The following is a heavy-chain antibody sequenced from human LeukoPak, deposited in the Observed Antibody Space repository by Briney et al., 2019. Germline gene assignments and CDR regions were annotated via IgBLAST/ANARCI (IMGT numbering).Heavy chain of an antibody. CDR3: AKDRPGYYYDSSGEDDAFDI. V-gene: IGHV3-30*18. CDR1: GFTFSSYG. CDR2: ISYDGSNK. Sequence: GGSLRPSCAASGFTFSSYGMHWVRQAPGKGLEWVAVISYDGSNKYYADSVKGRFTISRDNSKNTLYLQMNSLRAEDTAVYYCAKDRPGYYYDSSGEDDAFDIWGQGTMVTVSS. D-gene: IGHD3-22*01. J-gene: IGHJ3*02.